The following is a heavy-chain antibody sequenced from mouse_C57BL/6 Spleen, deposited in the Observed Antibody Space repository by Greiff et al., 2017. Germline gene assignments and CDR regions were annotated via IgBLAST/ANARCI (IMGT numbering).Heavy chain of an antibody. CDR3: ARGLRLSAMDY. D-gene: IGHD3-2*02. J-gene: IGHJ4*01. CDR2: IDPSDSYT. Sequence: QVQLQQPGAELVKPGASVKLSCKASGYTFTSYWMQWVKQRPGQGLEWIGEIDPSDSYTNYNQKFKGKATLTVDTSSSTAYMQLSSLTSEDSAVYYCARGLRLSAMDYWGQGTSVTVSS. CDR1: GYTFTSYW. V-gene: IGHV1-50*01.